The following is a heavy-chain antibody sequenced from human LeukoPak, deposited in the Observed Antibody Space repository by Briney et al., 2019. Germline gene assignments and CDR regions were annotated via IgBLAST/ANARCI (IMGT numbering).Heavy chain of an antibody. J-gene: IGHJ5*02. Sequence: SETLSLTCTVSGGSISSYYRNWIRQPPGRGLEWIGYIYYSGSTNYNPSLKSRVTISVDTSKNQFSLKLSSVTAADTAVYYCARGCGGDCYYWWFDPWGQGTLVTVSS. V-gene: IGHV4-59*12. CDR1: GGSISSYY. CDR2: IYYSGST. D-gene: IGHD2-21*01. CDR3: ARGCGGDCYYWWFDP.